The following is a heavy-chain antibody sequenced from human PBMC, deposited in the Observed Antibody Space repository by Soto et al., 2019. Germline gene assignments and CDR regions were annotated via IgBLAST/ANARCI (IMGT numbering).Heavy chain of an antibody. J-gene: IGHJ4*02. D-gene: IGHD6-13*01. CDR2: IWYDGSYE. CDR1: GFTFSNYA. V-gene: IGHV3-33*01. Sequence: QVQLVESGGGVVQTGRSLRLFCAASGFTFSNYAMHWVRQAPGKGLEWVAVIWYDGSYEYYADSVKGRFTISRDNSRNTLYLQMNSLRAEDTAIYFCARDLEGIAAAGPDYWGQATLVTVSS. CDR3: ARDLEGIAAAGPDY.